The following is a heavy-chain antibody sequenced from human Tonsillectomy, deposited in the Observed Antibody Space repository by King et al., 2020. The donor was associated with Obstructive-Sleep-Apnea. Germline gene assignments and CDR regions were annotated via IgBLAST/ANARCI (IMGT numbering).Heavy chain of an antibody. V-gene: IGHV3-9*01. J-gene: IGHJ4*02. D-gene: IGHD3-3*01. CDR1: GFIFADYP. CDR3: AKSLCLPDFSPHFAS. Sequence: VQLVESGGGLVQPGRSLRLSCAASGFIFADYPMHWVRHVPGKGLEWVSGISWNGGKTAYADSVKGRFTISRDNAKNSLYLQMNSLRPEDTAFYYCAKSLCLPDFSPHFASSVQRNLVTVSS. CDR2: ISWNGGKT.